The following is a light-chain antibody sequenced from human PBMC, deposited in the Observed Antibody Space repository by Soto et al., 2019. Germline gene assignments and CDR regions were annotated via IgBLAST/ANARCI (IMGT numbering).Light chain of an antibody. CDR3: CSYASSSTWV. Sequence: QSALTQPASVSGSPGQSITISCTGTSSDVGSYNFVSWYQQHPGKAPKLMIYEVSKWPSGVSNRFSGSKSGNTASLTISGLQAEDEAYYYCCSYASSSTWVFGGGTKLTVL. CDR2: EVS. V-gene: IGLV2-23*02. CDR1: SSDVGSYNF. J-gene: IGLJ3*02.